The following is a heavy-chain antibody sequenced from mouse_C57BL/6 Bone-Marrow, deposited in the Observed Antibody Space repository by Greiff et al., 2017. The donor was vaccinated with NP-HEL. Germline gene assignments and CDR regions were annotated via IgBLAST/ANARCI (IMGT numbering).Heavy chain of an antibody. CDR1: GFSLSTFGMG. V-gene: IGHV8-8*01. CDR2: IWWDDDK. D-gene: IGHD1-1*01. J-gene: IGHJ4*01. Sequence: QVQLKESGPGILQPSQTLSLTCSFSGFSLSTFGMGVGWIRQPSGKGLEWLAHIWWDDDKYYNPALKSRLTISKDTSKNQVFLKIANVDTADTATYYCARRGTTVVANPYYAMDYWGQGTSVTVSS. CDR3: ARRGTTVVANPYYAMDY.